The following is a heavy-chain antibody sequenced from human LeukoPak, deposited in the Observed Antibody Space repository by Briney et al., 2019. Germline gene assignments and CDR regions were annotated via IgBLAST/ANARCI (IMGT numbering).Heavy chain of an antibody. D-gene: IGHD3-22*01. V-gene: IGHV3-30*02. CDR2: IQDDGATT. Sequence: PGGSLRLSCAASGFTFSSYGMHWVRQAPGKGLEWVALIQDDGATTNYVDSVRGRFTISRDNSKSTVYLQMNSLKPDDTAVYYCATQSITLVVVISPFDYWGQGTLVTVSS. CDR1: GFTFSSYG. J-gene: IGHJ4*02. CDR3: ATQSITLVVVISPFDY.